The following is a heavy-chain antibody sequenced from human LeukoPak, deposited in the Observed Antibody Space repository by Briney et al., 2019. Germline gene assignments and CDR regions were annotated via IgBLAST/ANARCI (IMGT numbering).Heavy chain of an antibody. CDR2: INSRSSTI. Sequence: GGSLRLSCAASGFSFSSYSMHWVRQAPGKGLEWISYINSRSSTIRYADSVKGRFTISRDNAKNTLHLQMNSLRAEDTAVYYCAKDQGFYGSGSYKEYFQYWGQGTLVTVSS. CDR3: AKDQGFYGSGSYKEYFQY. D-gene: IGHD3-10*01. CDR1: GFSFSSYS. V-gene: IGHV3-48*04. J-gene: IGHJ1*01.